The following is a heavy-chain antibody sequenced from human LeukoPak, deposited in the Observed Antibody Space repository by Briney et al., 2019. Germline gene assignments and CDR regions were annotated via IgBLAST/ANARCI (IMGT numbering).Heavy chain of an antibody. V-gene: IGHV3-33*01. D-gene: IGHD2-2*02. CDR2: IWYDGSNK. CDR3: ARPDCSSTSCYTLEF. Sequence: PGGSLRLSCAAPGFTFSSYGMHWVRQAPGKGLEWVAVIWYDGSNKYYADSVKGRFTISRDNSKNTLYLQMNSLRAEDTAVYYCARPDCSSTSCYTLEFWGQGTLVTVSS. CDR1: GFTFSSYG. J-gene: IGHJ4*02.